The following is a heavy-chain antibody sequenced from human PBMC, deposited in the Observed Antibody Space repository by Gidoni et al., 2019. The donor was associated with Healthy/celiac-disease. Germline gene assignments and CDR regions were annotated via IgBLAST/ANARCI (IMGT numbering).Heavy chain of an antibody. CDR3: AKDQGGSYWAPQGYYYYGMDV. V-gene: IGHV3-30*18. J-gene: IGHJ6*02. CDR2: ISYEGSNK. D-gene: IGHD1-26*01. Sequence: QVQLVESGGAVVQPGRSLRLSCAASGFTFSSYGMPWVRQAPGKGLEWVAGISYEGSNKYYADSVKGRFTISRDNSKNTLYLQMNSLRAEDTAVYYCAKDQGGSYWAPQGYYYYGMDVWGQGTTVTVSS. CDR1: GFTFSSYG.